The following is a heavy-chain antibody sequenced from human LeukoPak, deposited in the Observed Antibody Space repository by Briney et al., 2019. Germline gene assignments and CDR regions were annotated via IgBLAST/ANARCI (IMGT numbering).Heavy chain of an antibody. CDR3: ARDDGGSYNFDY. Sequence: ASVKVSCKASGYTFTGYYMHWVRQAPGQGLEWMGWINPNSGGTNYAQKFQGRVTMTRDTSISTAYMELSRLRYDDTAVYYCARDDGGSYNFDYWGQGTLVTVSS. D-gene: IGHD1-26*01. CDR2: INPNSGGT. J-gene: IGHJ4*02. V-gene: IGHV1-2*02. CDR1: GYTFTGYY.